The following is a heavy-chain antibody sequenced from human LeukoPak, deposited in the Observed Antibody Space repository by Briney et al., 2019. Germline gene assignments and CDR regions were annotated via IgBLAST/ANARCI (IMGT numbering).Heavy chain of an antibody. J-gene: IGHJ4*02. V-gene: IGHV3-7*01. CDR3: VRDYRGGWNDY. D-gene: IGHD1-26*01. Sequence: GGSLRLSCAATGFTFRKHWMSWVRQAVGKGLECVAKIREDGNEKHYVDSVKGRFTISRDNAKNSLFLQMNNLRVDDTAVYYCVRDYRGGWNDYWGQGTLVTVSS. CDR2: IREDGNEK. CDR1: GFTFRKHW.